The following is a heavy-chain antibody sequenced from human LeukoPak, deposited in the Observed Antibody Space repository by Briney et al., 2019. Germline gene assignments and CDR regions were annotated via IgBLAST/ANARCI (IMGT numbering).Heavy chain of an antibody. CDR1: GFAFSDSW. CDR3: ARGGGLDV. V-gene: IGHV3-7*04. Sequence: GGSLRLSCAASGFAFSDSWMTWIRQAPGKGLERVAFIKGDGSAKKYVDSVEGRFTISRDNAKNSLFLQMNSLRAEDTAVYYCARGGGLDVWGQGATVTVSS. J-gene: IGHJ6*02. CDR2: IKGDGSAK.